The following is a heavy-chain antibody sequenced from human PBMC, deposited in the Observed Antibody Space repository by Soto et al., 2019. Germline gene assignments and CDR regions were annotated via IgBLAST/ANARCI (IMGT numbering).Heavy chain of an antibody. V-gene: IGHV4-39*07. D-gene: IGHD3-10*01. CDR2: IYYSGST. CDR3: ARGLMVRGVHRNWFGFDP. Sequence: PSETLSLTCTVSGGSISSSSYYWGWIRQPPGKGLEWIGSIYYSGSTYYNPSLKSRVTISVDTSKNQFSLKLSSVTAADTAVYYCARGLMVRGVHRNWFGFDPWGQGTLVTVSS. CDR1: GGSISSSSYY. J-gene: IGHJ5*02.